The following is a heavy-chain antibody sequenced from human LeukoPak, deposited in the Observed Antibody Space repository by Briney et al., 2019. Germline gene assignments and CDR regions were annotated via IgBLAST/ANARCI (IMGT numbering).Heavy chain of an antibody. V-gene: IGHV4-34*01. CDR2: INHSGST. CDR1: GGSFSGYY. J-gene: IGHJ5*02. CDR3: ARGMPVWGLRGFDP. Sequence: RSSETLSLTCAVYGGSFSGYYWSWIRQPPGKGLEWIGEINHSGSTNYNPSLKSRVTISVDTSKNQFSLKLSSVTAANTAVYYCARGMPVWGLRGFDPWGQGTLVTVSS. D-gene: IGHD3-16*01.